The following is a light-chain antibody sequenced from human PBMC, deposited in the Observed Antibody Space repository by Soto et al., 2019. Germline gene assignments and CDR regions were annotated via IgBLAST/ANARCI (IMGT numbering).Light chain of an antibody. CDR2: DAS. V-gene: IGKV3-11*01. J-gene: IGKJ1*01. CDR3: QQRSNWLWT. CDR1: QSVNSN. Sequence: EVVMTQSPATLSVSPGERATLSCRASQSVNSNLAWYQQDLGQAPRLLIYDASNRATGIPARFSGSGSGTDFTLTISSLEPEDFAVYYRQQRSNWLWTFGQGTKV.